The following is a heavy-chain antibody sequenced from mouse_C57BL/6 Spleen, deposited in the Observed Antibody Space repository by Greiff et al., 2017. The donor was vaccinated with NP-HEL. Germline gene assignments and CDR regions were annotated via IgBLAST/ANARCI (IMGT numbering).Heavy chain of an antibody. CDR2: INPNNGGT. V-gene: IGHV1-18*01. J-gene: IGHJ4*01. Sequence: EVQLQQSGPELVKPGASVKIPCKASGYTFTDYNMDWVKQSHGKSLEWIGDINPNNGGTIYNQKFKGKATLTVDKSSSTAYMELRSLTSEDTAVYYYARHAPHYYGSIYYAMDYWGQGTSVTFSS. CDR1: GYTFTDYN. D-gene: IGHD1-1*01. CDR3: ARHAPHYYGSIYYAMDY.